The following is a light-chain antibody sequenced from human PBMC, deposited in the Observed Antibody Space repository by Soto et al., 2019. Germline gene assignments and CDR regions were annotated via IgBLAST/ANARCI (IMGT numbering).Light chain of an antibody. CDR1: QTISSSH. J-gene: IGKJ1*01. CDR2: GAS. V-gene: IGKV3-20*01. Sequence: IVLTRSPGPLSFSPGERATLSGRASQTISSSHVAWYQQKPGQAPRLLIYGASSRATIIPDRFNGSGSGADLTLTISRLKPEDFAGVYCQHYGSSLRTCGPGTKVEIK. CDR3: QHYGSSLRT.